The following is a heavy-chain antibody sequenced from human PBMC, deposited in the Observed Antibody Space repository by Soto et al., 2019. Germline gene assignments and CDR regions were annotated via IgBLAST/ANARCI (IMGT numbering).Heavy chain of an antibody. CDR2: INPNSGGT. J-gene: IGHJ4*02. D-gene: IGHD1-26*01. V-gene: IGHV1-2*02. CDR3: ARDRSSSRRGIIDY. Sequence: ASVKVSCKASGYTFTGYYMHWVRQAPGQGLEWMGWINPNSGGTNYAQKFQGRVTMTRGTSISTAYMELSRLRSDDTAVYYCARDRSSSRRGIIDYCGQGPLVTVSS. CDR1: GYTFTGYY.